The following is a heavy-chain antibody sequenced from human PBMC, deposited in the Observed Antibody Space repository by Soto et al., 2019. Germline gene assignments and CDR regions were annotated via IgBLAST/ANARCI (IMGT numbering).Heavy chain of an antibody. CDR1: GGSTSRGGYY. CDR3: ARGAADYGDAFDI. CDR2: IYYSGNT. Sequence: QVQLQESGPGLVKPSQTLSLTCTVSGGSTSRGGYYWTWIRQHPVRGLEWIAYIYYSGNTSYNPSHKSRLTISLDTPKNQFSRNLTSATAADTAVYYCARGAADYGDAFDIWGQGTMVTVSS. D-gene: IGHD4-17*01. J-gene: IGHJ3*02. V-gene: IGHV4-31*03.